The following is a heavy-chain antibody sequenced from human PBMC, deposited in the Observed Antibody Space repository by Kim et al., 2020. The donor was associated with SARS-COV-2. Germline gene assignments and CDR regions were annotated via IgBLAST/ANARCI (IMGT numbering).Heavy chain of an antibody. V-gene: IGHV4-39*01. D-gene: IGHD3-22*01. Sequence: SETLSLTCTVSGGSISSSSYYWGWIRQPPGKGLEWIGSIYYSGSTYYNPSLKSRVTISVDTSKNQFSLKLSSVTAADTAVYYCARHPSITMIVIAWYFDLWGRCTRVTVSS. J-gene: IGHJ2*01. CDR3: ARHPSITMIVIAWYFDL. CDR2: IYYSGST. CDR1: GGSISSSSYY.